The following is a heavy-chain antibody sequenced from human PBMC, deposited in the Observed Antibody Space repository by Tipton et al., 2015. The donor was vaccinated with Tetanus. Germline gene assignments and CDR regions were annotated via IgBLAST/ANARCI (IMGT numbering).Heavy chain of an antibody. J-gene: IGHJ6*02. Sequence: QLVQSGAEVKKPGASVKVSCKASGYTFTSYDINWVRQATGQGLEWMGWMNPNSGNTGYAQKFQGRVTMTRNTSISTAYMELSSLRSEDTAVHYCARDPELQLGAAETHYYYGMDVWGQGTTVTVSS. V-gene: IGHV1-8*01. CDR3: ARDPELQLGAAETHYYYGMDV. CDR2: MNPNSGNT. CDR1: GYTFTSYD. D-gene: IGHD1-26*01.